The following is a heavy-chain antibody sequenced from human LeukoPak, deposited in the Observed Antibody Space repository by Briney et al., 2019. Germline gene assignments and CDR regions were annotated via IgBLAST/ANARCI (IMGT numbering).Heavy chain of an antibody. D-gene: IGHD3-3*01. Sequence: GGSLRLSCAASGFTFSSYAMSWVRQAPGKGLEWVSGINWNGGSTGYADSVKGRFTISRDNAKNSLYLQMNSLRAEDTALYHCARALYYDFWSGSPDDAFDIWGQGTMVTVSS. CDR1: GFTFSSYA. V-gene: IGHV3-20*01. CDR3: ARALYYDFWSGSPDDAFDI. CDR2: INWNGGST. J-gene: IGHJ3*02.